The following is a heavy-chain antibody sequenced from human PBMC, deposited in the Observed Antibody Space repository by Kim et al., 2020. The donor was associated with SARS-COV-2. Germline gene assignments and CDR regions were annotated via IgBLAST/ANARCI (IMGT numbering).Heavy chain of an antibody. CDR2: VYHTGST. CDR3: ASTGVGAVGWFDP. J-gene: IGHJ5*02. V-gene: IGHV4-59*01. Sequence: SETLSLTCSVSGGAIRGYYWAWIRQPPGKRLEWIGYVYHTGSTNYNPSLRGRVTISLDTSKRQVSMPLTSVIAADTAAYYCASTGVGAVGWFDPWGQGTLVTVSS. CDR1: GGAIRGYY. D-gene: IGHD1-26*01.